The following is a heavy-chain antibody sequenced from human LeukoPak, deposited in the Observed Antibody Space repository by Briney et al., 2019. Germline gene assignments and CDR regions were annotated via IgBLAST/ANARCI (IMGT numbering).Heavy chain of an antibody. D-gene: IGHD3-3*01. CDR1: GYTFTSYD. CDR2: MNPNSGNT. J-gene: IGHJ6*03. CDR3: ARGNVESYYYYYMDV. Sequence: GASVKVSCKASGYTFTSYDINWVRQANGQGLELMGWMNPNSGNTGYAQKFQGRVTITRNTSISTAYMELSSLRSEDTAVYYCARGNVESYYYYYMDVWGKGTTVTVSS. V-gene: IGHV1-8*03.